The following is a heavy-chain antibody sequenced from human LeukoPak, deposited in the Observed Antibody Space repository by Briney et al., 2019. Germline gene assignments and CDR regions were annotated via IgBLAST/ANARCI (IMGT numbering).Heavy chain of an antibody. V-gene: IGHV3-30-3*01. CDR1: GFTFSSYA. J-gene: IGHJ4*02. CDR3: ARSRRDGYNWGSFDY. Sequence: GRSLRLSCAASGFTFSSYAMHWVRQAPGKGLEWVAVISYDGSNKYYADSVKGRFTISRDNSKNTLYLQMNSLRAEDTAVYYCARSRRDGYNWGSFDYWGQGTLVTVSS. D-gene: IGHD5-24*01. CDR2: ISYDGSNK.